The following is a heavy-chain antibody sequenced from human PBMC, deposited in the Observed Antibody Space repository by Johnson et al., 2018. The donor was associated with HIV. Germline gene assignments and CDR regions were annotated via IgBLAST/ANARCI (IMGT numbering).Heavy chain of an antibody. CDR2: IGTAGDT. D-gene: IGHD2/OR15-2a*01. CDR1: GFTFDDYG. V-gene: IGHV3-13*01. CDR3: ATNRGGAFDI. Sequence: VQLVESGGGVVRPGGSLRLSCAASGFTFDDYGMSWVRQAPGKGLEWVSAIGTAGDTYYPGSVKGRFTISRENAKNSLYLQMNSLRAGDTAVYYCATNRGGAFDIWGQGTMVTVSS. J-gene: IGHJ3*02.